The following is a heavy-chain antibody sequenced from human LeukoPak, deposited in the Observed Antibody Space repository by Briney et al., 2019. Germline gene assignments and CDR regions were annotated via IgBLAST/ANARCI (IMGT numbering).Heavy chain of an antibody. Sequence: PGGSLRLSCAASGFTFDDYGMSWVRQAPGKGLEWVSGINWNGGSTGYADSVKGRFTISRDNAKNSLYLQMNSLRAEDTALYYCARGAGWWGLDYYYYYMDVWGKGTTVTVSS. D-gene: IGHD1-26*01. CDR3: ARGAGWWGLDYYYYYMDV. CDR1: GFTFDDYG. V-gene: IGHV3-20*04. CDR2: INWNGGST. J-gene: IGHJ6*03.